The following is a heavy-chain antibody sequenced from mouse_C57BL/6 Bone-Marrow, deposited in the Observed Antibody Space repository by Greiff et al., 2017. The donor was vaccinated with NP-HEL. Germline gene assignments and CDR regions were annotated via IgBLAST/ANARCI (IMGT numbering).Heavy chain of an antibody. CDR2: IYPGSGST. J-gene: IGHJ2*01. CDR1: GYTFTSYW. Sequence: QVQLQQPGAELVKPGASVKMSCKASGYTFTSYWITWVKQRPGQGLEWIGDIYPGSGSTNYNEKFKRKATLTVDTSSSTAYMQLSSLTSEDSAVYDCARNYYGSSVLFDYWGQGTTLTVSS. D-gene: IGHD1-1*01. CDR3: ARNYYGSSVLFDY. V-gene: IGHV1-55*01.